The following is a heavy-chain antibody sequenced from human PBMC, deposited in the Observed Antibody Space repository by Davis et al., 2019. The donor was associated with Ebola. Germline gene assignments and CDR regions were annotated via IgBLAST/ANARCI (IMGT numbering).Heavy chain of an antibody. CDR1: DYTFSSSG. CDR2: ISSYDGDI. D-gene: IGHD1-26*01. CDR3: ASIGTVGAHFDY. V-gene: IGHV1-18*04. J-gene: IGHJ4*02. Sequence: ASVKVSCKASDYTFSSSGFSWVRQAPGQGLEWMGWISSYDGDIKYAQKFQGRVIMTTDTSTSTSYLELRSLRSDDTAVYYCASIGTVGAHFDYWGQGTLVTVSS.